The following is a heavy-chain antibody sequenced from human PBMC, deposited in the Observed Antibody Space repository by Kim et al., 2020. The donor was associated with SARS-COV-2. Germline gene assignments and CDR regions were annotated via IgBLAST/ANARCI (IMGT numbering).Heavy chain of an antibody. D-gene: IGHD3-16*01. Sequence: SETLSLTCTVSGGSISSSSYYWGWIRQTPEKGLEWIGSIYYSGSTYYNPSLKSRVTISVDTSKNQFSLKLSSVTAADTAVYYCATPGWGYDALDIWGQGTMVTVSS. CDR3: ATPGWGYDALDI. V-gene: IGHV4-39*01. CDR2: IYYSGST. J-gene: IGHJ3*02. CDR1: GGSISSSSYY.